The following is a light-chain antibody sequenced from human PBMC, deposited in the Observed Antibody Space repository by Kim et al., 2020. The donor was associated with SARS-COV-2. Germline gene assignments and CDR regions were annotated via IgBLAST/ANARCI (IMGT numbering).Light chain of an antibody. Sequence: VSPGERVTPSCRASQSVSSNLAWFQQKPGQAPRLLIYDASIRATGIPATFSGSESGTEFTLTISSLQSEDFAVYYCEQYNDWPLTFGGGTKVDIK. CDR2: DAS. CDR3: EQYNDWPLT. V-gene: IGKV3-15*01. CDR1: QSVSSN. J-gene: IGKJ4*01.